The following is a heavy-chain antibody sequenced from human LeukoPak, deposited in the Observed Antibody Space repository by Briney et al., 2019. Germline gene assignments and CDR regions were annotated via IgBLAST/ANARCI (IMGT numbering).Heavy chain of an antibody. CDR3: ARDRDSSGWHVADY. CDR1: GYTFRNYD. J-gene: IGHJ4*02. CDR2: ISPNNGNT. Sequence: ASVTVSCKASGYTFRNYDITWVRQAPGQGLEWMGWISPNNGNTNYAQKFQGRVTITTDTPTSTAYMEIRSLRSDDTAVYYCARDRDSSGWHVADYWGQGTLVTVSS. D-gene: IGHD6-19*01. V-gene: IGHV1-18*01.